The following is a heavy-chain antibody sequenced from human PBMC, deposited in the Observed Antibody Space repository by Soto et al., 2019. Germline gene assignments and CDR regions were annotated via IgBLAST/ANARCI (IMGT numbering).Heavy chain of an antibody. CDR3: ARHGGYCSSTSCSARWYYYMDV. V-gene: IGHV4-39*01. CDR1: GGSISSSSYY. CDR2: IYYSGST. J-gene: IGHJ6*03. D-gene: IGHD2-2*01. Sequence: PSETLSLTCTVSGGSISSSSYYWGWIRQPPGEGLEWIGSIYYSGSTYYNPSLKSRVTISVDTSKNQFSLKLSSVTAADTAVYYCARHGGYCSSTSCSARWYYYMDVWGKGTTVTVSS.